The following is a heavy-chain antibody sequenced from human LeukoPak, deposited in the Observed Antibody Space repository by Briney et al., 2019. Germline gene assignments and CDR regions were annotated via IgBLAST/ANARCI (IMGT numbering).Heavy chain of an antibody. V-gene: IGHV3-30*18. J-gene: IGHJ4*02. CDR3: AKDTAAGYCDS. CDR2: ISYDGTNK. CDR1: AFTFSTYG. D-gene: IGHD6-13*01. Sequence: GRSLRLSCAASAFTFSTYGMHWVRQAPGKGLEWVAVISYDGTNKYYADSVKGRFTISRDNSKNTLYLQMNSLRTEDTAVYYCAKDTAAGYCDSWGQGTLVTVSS.